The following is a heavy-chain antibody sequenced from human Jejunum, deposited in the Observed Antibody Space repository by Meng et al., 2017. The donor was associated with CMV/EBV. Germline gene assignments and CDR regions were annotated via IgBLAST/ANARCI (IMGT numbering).Heavy chain of an antibody. CDR1: TFNNYP. CDR3: ARGRDDSGGNGYYGMDV. Sequence: TFNNYPVHWVRQAPGKGLEWLAVISHDGSRKYYADSVKGRFTVSRDNSKTTLYLQMNGLRTEDTAVYYCARGRDDSGGNGYYGMDVWGQGTTVTVSS. CDR2: ISHDGSRK. V-gene: IGHV3-30-3*01. J-gene: IGHJ6*02. D-gene: IGHD4-23*01.